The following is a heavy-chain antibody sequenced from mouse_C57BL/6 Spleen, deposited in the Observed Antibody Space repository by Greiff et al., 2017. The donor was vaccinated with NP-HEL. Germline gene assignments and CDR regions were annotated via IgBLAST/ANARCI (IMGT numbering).Heavy chain of an antibody. CDR1: GYTFTSYW. Sequence: VQLQQSGTELVKPGASVKLSCKASGYTFTSYWMHWVKQRPGQGLEWIGNINPSNGGTNYNEKFKSKATLTVDKSSSTAYMQLSSLTSEDSAVYYCARWGYGSIYWYFDVWGTGTTVTVSS. J-gene: IGHJ1*03. CDR2: INPSNGGT. D-gene: IGHD1-1*01. CDR3: ARWGYGSIYWYFDV. V-gene: IGHV1-53*01.